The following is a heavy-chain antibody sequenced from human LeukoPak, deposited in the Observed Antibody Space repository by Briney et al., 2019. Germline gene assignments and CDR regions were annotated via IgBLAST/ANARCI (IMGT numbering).Heavy chain of an antibody. J-gene: IGHJ3*02. D-gene: IGHD2-15*01. Sequence: SGGSLRLSCAASGFTFRSYSMNWVRQAPGKGLEWVSSISGSSSYIYYGDSVKGRCTISRDKAKKSLYLQMNSLRAEDTAVYYCARDQGVYCSGGSCTAFDIWGQGTMVTVSS. CDR2: ISGSSSYI. V-gene: IGHV3-21*01. CDR3: ARDQGVYCSGGSCTAFDI. CDR1: GFTFRSYS.